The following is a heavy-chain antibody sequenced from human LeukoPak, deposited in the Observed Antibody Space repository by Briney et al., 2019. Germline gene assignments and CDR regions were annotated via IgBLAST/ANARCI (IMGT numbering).Heavy chain of an antibody. V-gene: IGHV1-8*01. J-gene: IGHJ3*02. D-gene: IGHD6-6*01. CDR1: GYTFTTYD. CDR3: ARDVLYSSTSRYAFDI. CDR2: MNPNSGNT. Sequence: ASVKVSCKASGYTFTTYDINWVRQAPGQGLEWMGWMNPNSGNTGYAEKFQGRVTMTRDTSRGTAYMELSSLRSEDTAVYYCARDVLYSSTSRYAFDIWGQGTMVTVSS.